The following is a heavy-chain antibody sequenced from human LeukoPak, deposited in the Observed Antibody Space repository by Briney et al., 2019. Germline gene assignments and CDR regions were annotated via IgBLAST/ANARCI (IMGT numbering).Heavy chain of an antibody. CDR2: ISYDGNNK. V-gene: IGHV3-30*04. J-gene: IGHJ4*02. D-gene: IGHD5-24*01. CDR3: AKGRRDAYNFDIDY. CDR1: GFTFRNYA. Sequence: GGSLRLSCAASGFTFRNYAMHWVRQAPGKGLEWVAVISYDGNNKNYADSVKGRFTISRDNSNNTLYLQMNSLRAEDTAVYYCAKGRRDAYNFDIDYWGQGTLVTVSS.